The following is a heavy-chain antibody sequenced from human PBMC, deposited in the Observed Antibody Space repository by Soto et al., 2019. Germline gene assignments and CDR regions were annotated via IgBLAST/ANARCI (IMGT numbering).Heavy chain of an antibody. J-gene: IGHJ5*02. V-gene: IGHV4-34*01. CDR2: INHSGST. CDR3: ARAPSIAALGSDP. CDR1: GGSFSGYY. D-gene: IGHD6-6*01. Sequence: PSETLSLTCAVYGGSFSGYYWSWIRQPPGKGLEWIGEINHSGSTNYNPSLKSRVTISVDTSKNQFSLKLSSVTAADTAVYYCARAPSIAALGSDPWGQGTLVTVSS.